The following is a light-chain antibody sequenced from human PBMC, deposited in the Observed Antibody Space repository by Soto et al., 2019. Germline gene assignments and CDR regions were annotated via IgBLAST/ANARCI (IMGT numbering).Light chain of an antibody. V-gene: IGKV3-11*01. CDR1: QSVSIY. J-gene: IGKJ4*01. CDR3: QQRFAWPNS. CDR2: DIS. Sequence: EIVLTQSPATLSLSPGERATLSCRASQSVSIYLAWYQQRPGQTPRLLIYDISTRAAGIPARFSGSVFPKDYTITISNLEPEDSAVYYCQQRFAWPNSFGGGTKVQI.